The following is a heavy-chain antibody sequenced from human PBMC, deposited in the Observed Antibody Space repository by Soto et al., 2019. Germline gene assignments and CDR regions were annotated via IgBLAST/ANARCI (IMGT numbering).Heavy chain of an antibody. J-gene: IGHJ4*02. D-gene: IGHD4-17*01. CDR3: ARAYGDYVFDY. CDR1: GGSISSYY. CDR2: IYYSGST. Sequence: QVQLQESGPGLVKPSETLSLTCTVSGGSISSYYWSWLRQPPGKGLEWIGYIYYSGSTNYNPSLKSRVTISVDTSKNQFSLKLSSVTAADTAVYYCARAYGDYVFDYWGQGTLVTVSS. V-gene: IGHV4-59*01.